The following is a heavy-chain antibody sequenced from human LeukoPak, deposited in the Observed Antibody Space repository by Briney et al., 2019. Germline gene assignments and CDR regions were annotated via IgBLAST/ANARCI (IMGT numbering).Heavy chain of an antibody. D-gene: IGHD3-22*01. Sequence: PGRSLRLSCAASGFTFNKYWMHWGRQVPGKGLVWVSRINGDGTTTSYADSVKGGFTMSRDNAKNTLYLQMSGLRVEDTAVYYCATGNYYDSRGYYTFGHWGQGTLVTVSS. CDR3: ATGNYYDSRGYYTFGH. CDR1: GFTFNKYW. J-gene: IGHJ4*02. CDR2: INGDGTTT. V-gene: IGHV3-74*01.